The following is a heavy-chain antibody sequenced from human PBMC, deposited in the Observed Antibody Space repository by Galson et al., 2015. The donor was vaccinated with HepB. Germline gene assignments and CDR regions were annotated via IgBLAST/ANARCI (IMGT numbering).Heavy chain of an antibody. D-gene: IGHD3-22*01. CDR1: GFTFSSYG. J-gene: IGHJ4*02. CDR3: AKPTKSYDSSGYYWVVWSPIDY. CDR2: ISYDGSNK. V-gene: IGHV3-30*18. Sequence: SLRLSCAASGFTFSSYGMHWVRQAPGKGLEWVAVISYDGSNKQYADSVKGRFTISRDNSKNTLYLQMNSLRAEDTAVHYCAKPTKSYDSSGYYWVVWSPIDYWGQGTLVTVSS.